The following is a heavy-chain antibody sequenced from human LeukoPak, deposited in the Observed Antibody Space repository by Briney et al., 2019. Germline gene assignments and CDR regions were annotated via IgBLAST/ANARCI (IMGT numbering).Heavy chain of an antibody. J-gene: IGHJ4*02. CDR1: GFTFDDYA. CDR2: ISWDSGSI. CDR3: AKWSGSSGYPDKYFDY. Sequence: PGGSLRLSCAASGFTFDDYAMHWVRQAPGKGLEWVSGISWDSGSIAYADSVMGRFTISRDHAKNSLYLQMNSLRPEDTAFYYCAKWSGSSGYPDKYFDYWGQGTLVTVSS. V-gene: IGHV3-9*01. D-gene: IGHD3-22*01.